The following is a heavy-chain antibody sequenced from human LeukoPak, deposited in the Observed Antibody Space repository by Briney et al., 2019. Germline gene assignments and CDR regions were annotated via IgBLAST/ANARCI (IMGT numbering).Heavy chain of an antibody. CDR1: GFTFSSYG. D-gene: IGHD3-22*01. V-gene: IGHV3-30*02. CDR3: AKLPGVVARYYYYMDV. CDR2: IRYDGSNK. Sequence: GGSLRLSCAASGFTFSSYGMHWVRQAPGKGLEWVAFIRYDGSNKYYADSVKGRFTISRDNSKNTLYLQMNSLRAEDTAVYYCAKLPGVVARYYYYMDVWGKGTTVTISS. J-gene: IGHJ6*03.